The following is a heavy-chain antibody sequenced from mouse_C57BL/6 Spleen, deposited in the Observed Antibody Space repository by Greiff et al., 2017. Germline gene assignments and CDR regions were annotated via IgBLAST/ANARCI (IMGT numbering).Heavy chain of an antibody. V-gene: IGHV1-20*01. CDR2: INPYNGDT. D-gene: IGHD5-2*01. CDR3: ERGDEYDYYAMDD. J-gene: IGHJ4*01. Sequence: EVKLQESGPELVKPGDSVKISCKASGYSFTGYFMNWVMQSHGKSLEWIGRINPYNGDTFYNQKFKGKATLTVDKSSSTAHMELRSLTSEDSAVYYCERGDEYDYYAMDDWGQGTSVTVSS. CDR1: GYSFTGYF.